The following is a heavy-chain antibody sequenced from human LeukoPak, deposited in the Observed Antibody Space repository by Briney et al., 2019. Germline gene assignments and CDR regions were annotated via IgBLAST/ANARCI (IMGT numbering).Heavy chain of an antibody. V-gene: IGHV3-23*01. CDR3: GGYYDILTPPSAGG. CDR2: ISGSGGST. CDR1: GFTFSGYA. J-gene: IGHJ4*02. Sequence: GGSLRLSCAASGFTFSGYAMSWVRQAPGKGLEWVSAISGSGGSTYYADFVKGRFTISRDNSKNTLYLQMNSLRAEDTAVYYCGGYYDILTPPSAGGGGQGTLVTVPS. D-gene: IGHD3-9*01.